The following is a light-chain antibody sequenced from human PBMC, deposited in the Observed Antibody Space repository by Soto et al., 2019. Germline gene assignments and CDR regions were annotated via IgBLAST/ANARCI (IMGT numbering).Light chain of an antibody. CDR1: QGVSTF. V-gene: IGKV1-16*01. Sequence: IQVTQSPSSLSASLGDRVNITCRASQGVSTFLAWFQQKPGKAPKSLIYFASSLQSGVPSRFSGSGSGTDFTLTISSLQPEDFATYYCQQYNVYPFTFGGGTKVDIK. CDR3: QQYNVYPFT. CDR2: FAS. J-gene: IGKJ4*01.